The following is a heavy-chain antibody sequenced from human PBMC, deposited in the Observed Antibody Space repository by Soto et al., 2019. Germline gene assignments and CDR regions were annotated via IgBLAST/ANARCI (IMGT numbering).Heavy chain of an antibody. D-gene: IGHD3-3*01. CDR3: VKLNLIHDFWSGYDY. V-gene: IGHV3-64D*06. Sequence: AGGSLRLSCSASGFTFSSYAMHWVRRAPGKGLEYVSAISSNGGSTYYADSVKGRFTISRDNSKNTLYLQMSSLRAEDTAVYYCVKLNLIHDFWSGYDYWGQGTLVTVSS. J-gene: IGHJ4*02. CDR2: ISSNGGST. CDR1: GFTFSSYA.